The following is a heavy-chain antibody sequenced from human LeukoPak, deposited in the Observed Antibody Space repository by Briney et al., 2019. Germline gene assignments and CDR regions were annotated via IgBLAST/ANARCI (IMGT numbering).Heavy chain of an antibody. CDR2: IYTSGST. J-gene: IGHJ4*02. Sequence: SETLSLTCTVSGGSISSGSYYWSWIRQPAGKGLEWIGRIYTSGSTNYNPSLKSRVTISVDTSKNQFSLKLSSVTAADTAVYYCARAQCCPGTPDYWGQGTLATVSS. D-gene: IGHD2-15*01. V-gene: IGHV4-61*02. CDR3: ARAQCCPGTPDY. CDR1: GGSISSGSYY.